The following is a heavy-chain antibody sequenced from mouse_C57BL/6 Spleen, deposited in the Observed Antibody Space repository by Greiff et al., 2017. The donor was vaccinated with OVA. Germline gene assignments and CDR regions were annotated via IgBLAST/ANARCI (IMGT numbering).Heavy chain of an antibody. J-gene: IGHJ4*01. V-gene: IGHV1-81*01. CDR1: GYTFTSYG. CDR3: ARGGMVTTRYAMDY. CDR2: IYPRSGNT. D-gene: IGHD2-2*01. Sequence: QVHVKQSGAELARPGASVKLSCKASGYTFTSYGISWVKQRTGQGLEWIGEIYPRSGNTYYNEKFKGKATLTADKSSSTAYMELRSLTSEDSAVYFCARGGMVTTRYAMDYWGQGTSVTVSS.